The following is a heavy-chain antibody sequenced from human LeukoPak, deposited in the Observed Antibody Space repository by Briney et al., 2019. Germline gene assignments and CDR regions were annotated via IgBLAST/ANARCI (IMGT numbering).Heavy chain of an antibody. Sequence: PGGSLRLSCAASGFTVSSNYMSWVRQAPGKGLEWVSVIYSGGSTYYADSVKGRFTISRDNSKNTLYLQMNSLRAEDTAVYYCARAFAYYDYVWGSYRYTMWDAFDIWGQGTMVTVSS. J-gene: IGHJ3*02. CDR1: GFTVSSNY. CDR2: IYSGGST. CDR3: ARAFAYYDYVWGSYRYTMWDAFDI. D-gene: IGHD3-16*02. V-gene: IGHV3-53*01.